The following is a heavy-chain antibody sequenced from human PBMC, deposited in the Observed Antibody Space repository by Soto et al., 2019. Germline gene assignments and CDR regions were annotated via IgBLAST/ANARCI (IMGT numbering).Heavy chain of an antibody. D-gene: IGHD3-9*01. Sequence: ASVKVSCKASGYTFTGYYMHWVRQAPGQGLEWMGWINPNSGGTNYAQKFQGWVTMTRDTSISTAYMELSRLRSDDTAVYYCARERIRGYDSLTGYHLAPGAFDIWGQGTMVTVSS. J-gene: IGHJ3*02. V-gene: IGHV1-2*04. CDR2: INPNSGGT. CDR3: ARERIRGYDSLTGYHLAPGAFDI. CDR1: GYTFTGYY.